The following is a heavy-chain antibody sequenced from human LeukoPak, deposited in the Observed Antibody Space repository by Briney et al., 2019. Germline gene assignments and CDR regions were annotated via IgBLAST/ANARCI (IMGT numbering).Heavy chain of an antibody. J-gene: IGHJ5*02. Sequence: ASVKVSCKASGYTFTGYYMHRVRQAPGQGLEWMGWINPNSGGTNYAQKFQGRVTMTRDTSISTAYMELSRLRSDDTAVYYCARDSVPTSGFDPWGQGTLVTVSS. CDR2: INPNSGGT. CDR1: GYTFTGYY. D-gene: IGHD3-16*01. CDR3: ARDSVPTSGFDP. V-gene: IGHV1-2*02.